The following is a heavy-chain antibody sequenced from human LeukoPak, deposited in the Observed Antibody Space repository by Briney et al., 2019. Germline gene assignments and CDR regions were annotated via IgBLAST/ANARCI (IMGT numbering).Heavy chain of an antibody. J-gene: IGHJ6*02. CDR1: GGSISSGGYY. Sequence: SETLSLTCTVSGGSISSGGYYWSWIRQHPGKGLEWIGYIYYSGSTYYNPSLKSRVTISVDRSKNQFSLKLSSVTAADTAVYYCARNGAPADHYGMDVWGQGTTVTVSS. CDR2: IYYSGST. CDR3: ARNGAPADHYGMDV. D-gene: IGHD2-2*01. V-gene: IGHV4-31*03.